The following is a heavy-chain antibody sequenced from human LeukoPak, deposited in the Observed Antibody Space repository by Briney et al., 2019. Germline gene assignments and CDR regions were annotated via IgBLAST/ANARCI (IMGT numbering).Heavy chain of an antibody. Sequence: GGSLRLSCAASGFTVSNNYMNWVRQAPGEGLEWVSAISGSGGSTYYADSVKGRFTISRDNSKNTLYLQMNSLRAEDTAVYYCAIDSHCSSTSCYGHNWFDPWGQGTLVTVSS. V-gene: IGHV3-23*01. CDR3: AIDSHCSSTSCYGHNWFDP. CDR1: GFTVSNNY. J-gene: IGHJ5*02. D-gene: IGHD2-2*01. CDR2: ISGSGGST.